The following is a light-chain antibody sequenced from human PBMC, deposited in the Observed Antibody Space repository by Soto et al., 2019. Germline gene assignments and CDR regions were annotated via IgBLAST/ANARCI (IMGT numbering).Light chain of an antibody. CDR1: SSDVGGYDY. CDR2: DVT. V-gene: IGLV2-14*01. CDR3: ISYASINTYV. Sequence: QSALTQPASVSGSPGQSITISCTGTSSDVGGYDYVSWYQQHPGKAPKLMIYDVTNRPSGVSNRFPGSKSGNTASLTISGLQAEDEADYYCISYASINTYVFGTGTKVTVL. J-gene: IGLJ1*01.